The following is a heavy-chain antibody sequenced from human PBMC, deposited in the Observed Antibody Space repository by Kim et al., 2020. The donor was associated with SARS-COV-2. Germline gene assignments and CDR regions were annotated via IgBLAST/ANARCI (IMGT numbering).Heavy chain of an antibody. Sequence: SETLSLTCTVSGGSISSSSYYWGWIRQPPGKGLEWIGSIYYSGSTYYNPSLKSRVTISVDTSKNQFSLKLSSVTAADTAVYYCARLRGAAAARYWGQGTLVTVSS. J-gene: IGHJ4*02. V-gene: IGHV4-39*01. CDR3: ARLRGAAAARY. D-gene: IGHD6-13*01. CDR2: IYYSGST. CDR1: GGSISSSSYY.